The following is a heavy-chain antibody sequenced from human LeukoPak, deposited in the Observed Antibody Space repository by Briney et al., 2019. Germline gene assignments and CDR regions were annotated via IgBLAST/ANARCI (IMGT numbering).Heavy chain of an antibody. CDR1: GFTFSSYS. CDR3: ARDLTTSGWYWLHPPPFDY. D-gene: IGHD6-19*01. J-gene: IGHJ4*02. V-gene: IGHV3-48*04. CDR2: ISSSSSTI. Sequence: GGSLRLSCAASGFTFSSYSMNWVRQAPGKGLEWVSYISSSSSTIYYADSVKGRFTISRDNAKNSLYLQMNSLRAEDTAVYYCARDLTTSGWYWLHPPPFDYWGQGTLVTVSS.